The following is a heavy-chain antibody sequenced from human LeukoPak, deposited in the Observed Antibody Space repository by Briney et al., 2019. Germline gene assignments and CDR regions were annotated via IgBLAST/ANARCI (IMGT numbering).Heavy chain of an antibody. CDR1: GYSISSGSY. Sequence: SETLSLTCTVSGYSISSGSYWGWIRQPPGKGLEWIASIYHSGSTYYNPSLKSRVTISVDTSKNQFPLKLSSVTAADTAVYYCARDSGTTGEVKFDPWGQGTLVTVSS. J-gene: IGHJ5*02. CDR3: ARDSGTTGEVKFDP. D-gene: IGHD3-10*01. CDR2: IYHSGST. V-gene: IGHV4-38-2*02.